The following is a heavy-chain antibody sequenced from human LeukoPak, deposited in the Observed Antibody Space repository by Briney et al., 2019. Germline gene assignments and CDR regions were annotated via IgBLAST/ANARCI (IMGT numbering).Heavy chain of an antibody. CDR3: AKGLSTYSSSSPDY. V-gene: IGHV3-74*01. Sequence: PGGSLRLSCAASGFTFGSYWMHWVRQAPGKGLVWVSRINTDGSSTSYADSVKGRFTMSRDSFKSTLYLQMNSLRAEDTAIYYCAKGLSTYSSSSPDYWGQGTLVTVSS. CDR2: INTDGSST. J-gene: IGHJ4*02. CDR1: GFTFGSYW. D-gene: IGHD6-6*01.